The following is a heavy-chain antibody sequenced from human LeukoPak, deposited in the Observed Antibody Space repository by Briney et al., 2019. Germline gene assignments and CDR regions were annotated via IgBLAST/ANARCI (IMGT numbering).Heavy chain of an antibody. CDR3: ARAHYGGNSEFDY. D-gene: IGHD4-23*01. CDR2: IYYSGST. J-gene: IGHJ4*02. V-gene: IGHV4-30-4*01. CDR1: GGSISSGDYY. Sequence: SQTLSLTCTVSGGSISSGDYYWSWIRQPPGKGLEWIGYIYYSGSTYYNPSLKSRVTISVDTSKNQFSLKLSSVTAADTAVYYCARAHYGGNSEFDYWGQGILVTVSS.